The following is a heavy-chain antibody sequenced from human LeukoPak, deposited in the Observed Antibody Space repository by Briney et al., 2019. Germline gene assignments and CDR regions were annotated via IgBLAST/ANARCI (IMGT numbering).Heavy chain of an antibody. V-gene: IGHV3-21*01. CDR1: GFTFSSYS. D-gene: IGHD7-27*01. Sequence: GGSLRLSCAASGFTFSSYSMNWVRQAPGKELEWVSSISSSSSYIYYADSVKGRFTISRDNAKNSLYLQMNSLRAEDTAVYYCARGGRQTGLGYWGQGTLVTVSS. J-gene: IGHJ4*02. CDR2: ISSSSSYI. CDR3: ARGGRQTGLGY.